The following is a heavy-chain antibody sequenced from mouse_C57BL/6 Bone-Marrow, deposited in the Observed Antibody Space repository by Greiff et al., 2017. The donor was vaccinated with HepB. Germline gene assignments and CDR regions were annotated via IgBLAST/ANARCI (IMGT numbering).Heavy chain of an antibody. D-gene: IGHD1-1*01. V-gene: IGHV5-6*01. CDR2: ISSGGSYT. CDR1: GFTFSSYG. J-gene: IGHJ2*01. CDR3: ARRRIQLRSPLDY. Sequence: EVQLVESGGDLVKPGGSLKLSCAASGFTFSSYGMSWVRQTPDKRLEWVATISSGGSYTYYPDSVKGRFTISRDNAKNTLYLQMSSLKSEDTAMYYCARRRIQLRSPLDYWGQGTTLTVSS.